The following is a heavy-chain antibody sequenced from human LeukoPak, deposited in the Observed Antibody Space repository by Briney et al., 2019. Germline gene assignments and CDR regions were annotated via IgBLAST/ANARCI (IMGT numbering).Heavy chain of an antibody. CDR3: AAVAETNWFDP. CDR1: GGFISSYY. D-gene: IGHD6-19*01. Sequence: PSETLSLTCTVSGGFISSYYWSWIRQPAGKGLEWIGRIYTSGSTNYNPSLKSRVTMSVDTSKNQFSLKLSSVTAADTAVYYCAAVAETNWFDPWGQGTLVTVSS. V-gene: IGHV4-4*07. J-gene: IGHJ5*02. CDR2: IYTSGST.